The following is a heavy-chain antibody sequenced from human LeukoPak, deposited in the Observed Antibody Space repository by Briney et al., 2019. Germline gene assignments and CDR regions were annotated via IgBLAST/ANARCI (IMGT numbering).Heavy chain of an antibody. J-gene: IGHJ4*02. CDR2: INPNSGGT. CDR1: GYTFTGYY. CDR3: ARDPGVSYDILTGSYFDY. Sequence: ASVKVSCKASGYTFTGYYMHWVRQAPGQGLELMGWINPNSGGTNYAQKFQGRVTMTRDTSISTAYMELSRLRSDDTAVYYCARDPGVSYDILTGSYFDYWGQGTLVTVSS. D-gene: IGHD3-9*01. V-gene: IGHV1-2*02.